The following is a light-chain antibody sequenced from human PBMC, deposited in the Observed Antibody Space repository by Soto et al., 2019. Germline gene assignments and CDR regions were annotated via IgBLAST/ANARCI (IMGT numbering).Light chain of an antibody. CDR1: QTISSW. J-gene: IGKJ1*01. V-gene: IGKV1-5*03. Sequence: DIQMTQSPSTLSGSVGDRVTITCRASQTISSWLAWYQQKPGKAPKLLIYKASTLKSGVPSRLSGSGSGTEFTLTISSLQPDDFATYSSPHYNSHSKASGKGTKV. CDR3: PHYNSHSKA. CDR2: KAS.